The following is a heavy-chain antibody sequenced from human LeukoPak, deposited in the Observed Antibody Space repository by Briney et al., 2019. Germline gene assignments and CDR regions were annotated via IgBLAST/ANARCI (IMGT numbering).Heavy chain of an antibody. D-gene: IGHD5-18*01. CDR2: INHSGST. Sequence: PSETLSLTCAVYGGSFSGYYWSWIRQPPGKGLEWIGEINHSGSTNYNPSLKSRVTISVDTSKNQFSLKLSSVTAADTAVYYCARRRRVDTALGYWGQGTLVTVSS. V-gene: IGHV4-34*01. CDR3: ARRRRVDTALGY. CDR1: GGSFSGYY. J-gene: IGHJ4*02.